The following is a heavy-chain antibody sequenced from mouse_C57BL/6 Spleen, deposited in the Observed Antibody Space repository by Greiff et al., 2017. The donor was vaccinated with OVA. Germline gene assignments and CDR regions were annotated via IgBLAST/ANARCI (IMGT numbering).Heavy chain of an antibody. J-gene: IGHJ1*03. CDR1: GYTFTSYW. CDR3: ARDYYGSSYWYFDV. V-gene: IGHV1-72*01. Sequence: QVQLQQPGAELVKPGASVKLSCKASGYTFTSYWMHWVKQRPGRGLEWIGRIDPTSGGTKYNEKFKSKATLTVDKPSSTAYRQLSSLTAEDSAVYYGARDYYGSSYWYFDVWGTGTTVTVSS. CDR2: IDPTSGGT. D-gene: IGHD1-1*01.